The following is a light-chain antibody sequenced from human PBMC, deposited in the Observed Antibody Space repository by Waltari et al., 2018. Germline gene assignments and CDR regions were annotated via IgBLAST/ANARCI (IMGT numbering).Light chain of an antibody. V-gene: IGLV4-69*01. CDR2: VNSDGSH. CDR3: QTGGFGIWV. J-gene: IGLJ3*02. CDR1: SGHSSYS. Sequence: QLMLTQSPSASASLGASVKLTCTLSSGHSSYSIAWHSQHPEKGPRYLMKVNSDGSHIKGGGIPDRFSGSSSGTERYLSISSLQSEDEADYYCQTGGFGIWVFGGGTKLTVL.